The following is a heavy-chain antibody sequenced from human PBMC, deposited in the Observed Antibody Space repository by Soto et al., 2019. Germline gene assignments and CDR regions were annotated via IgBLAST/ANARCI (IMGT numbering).Heavy chain of an antibody. CDR3: AHLTTGGSYFDY. CDR2: IYWDDDK. D-gene: IGHD4-17*01. V-gene: IGHV2-5*02. Sequence: QITLKESGPTLVKPTQTLTLTCTFSGFSLRNSGVGVGGIRQPPGKALEWLALIYWDDDKRYSPSLNSRLTITKDPSKTQVVITIPNIAPVDTATYYCAHLTTGGSYFDYWGQGTRVTVSS. CDR1: GFSLRNSGVG. J-gene: IGHJ4*02.